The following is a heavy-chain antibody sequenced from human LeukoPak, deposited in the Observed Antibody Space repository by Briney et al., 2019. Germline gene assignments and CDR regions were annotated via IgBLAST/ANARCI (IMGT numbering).Heavy chain of an antibody. Sequence: GGSLRLSCAASGFTFSSYSMNWVRQAPGKGLEWVSYISSSGSTIYYADSVKGRFTISRDNAKNSLYLQMNSLRAEDTAVYYCARDLSSDSNYGNWGQGTLVTVSS. J-gene: IGHJ4*02. V-gene: IGHV3-48*04. D-gene: IGHD4-11*01. CDR2: ISSSGSTI. CDR3: ARDLSSDSNYGN. CDR1: GFTFSSYS.